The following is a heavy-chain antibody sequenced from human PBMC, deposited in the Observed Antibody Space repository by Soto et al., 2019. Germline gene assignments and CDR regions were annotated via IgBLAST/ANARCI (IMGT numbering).Heavy chain of an antibody. J-gene: IGHJ6*02. Sequence: SETLSLTCAVSGGSISSSNWWSWVRQPPGKGLEWIGEIYHSGSTNYNPSLKSRVTISVDKSKNQFSLKLSSVTAADTAVYYCVSSHDIVVVTAILGYGMDVWGQGTTVTVSS. V-gene: IGHV4-4*02. D-gene: IGHD2-21*02. CDR1: GGSISSSNW. CDR2: IYHSGST. CDR3: VSSHDIVVVTAILGYGMDV.